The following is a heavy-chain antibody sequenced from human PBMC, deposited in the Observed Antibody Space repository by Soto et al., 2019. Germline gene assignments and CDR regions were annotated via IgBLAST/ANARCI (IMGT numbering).Heavy chain of an antibody. J-gene: IGHJ4*02. V-gene: IGHV5-51*01. CDR3: AGRQSDYDGDY. Sequence: GESLKISCKGSGYSFPSYRIGWVRQVPGKGLEWIGIIYPGDSDTRYSPSFQGKVTFSADTNISTDYLKWSSLKASDTALYYCAGRQSDYDGDYWGQGTLVTVSS. D-gene: IGHD5-12*01. CDR1: GYSFPSYR. CDR2: IYPGDSDT.